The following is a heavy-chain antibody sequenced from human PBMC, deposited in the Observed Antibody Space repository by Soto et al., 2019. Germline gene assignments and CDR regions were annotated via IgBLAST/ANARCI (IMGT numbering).Heavy chain of an antibody. V-gene: IGHV4-30-4*01. Sequence: SETLSLTCTVSGGSISSGDYYWSWIHQPPGKGLEWIGYVYYSGSTYYNPSLKSRVTISVDTSKNQFSLKLSSVTAADTAVYYCARANLESSNWFDPWGQGTLVTVSS. CDR1: GGSISSGDYY. J-gene: IGHJ5*02. CDR2: VYYSGST. CDR3: ARANLESSNWFDP. D-gene: IGHD2-8*01.